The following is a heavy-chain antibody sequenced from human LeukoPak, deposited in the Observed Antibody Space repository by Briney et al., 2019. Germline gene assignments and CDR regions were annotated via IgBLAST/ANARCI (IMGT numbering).Heavy chain of an antibody. CDR2: MNPNSGNT. CDR1: GYTFTSYD. Sequence: GASVKVSCEASGYTFTSYDINWVRQATGQGLEWMGWMNPNSGNTGYAQKFQGRVTMTRNTSISTAYMELSSLRSEDTAVYYCARPYCSSTSCQYYYDSGGYSMGFDYWGQGTLVTVSS. J-gene: IGHJ4*02. V-gene: IGHV1-8*01. D-gene: IGHD3-22*01. CDR3: ARPYCSSTSCQYYYDSGGYSMGFDY.